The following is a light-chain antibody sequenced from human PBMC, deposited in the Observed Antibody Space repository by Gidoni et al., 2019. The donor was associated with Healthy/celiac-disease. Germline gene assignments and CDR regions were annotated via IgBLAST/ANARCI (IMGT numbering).Light chain of an antibody. CDR3: QQSYSTWT. CDR2: AAS. J-gene: IGKJ1*01. CDR1: QSISSY. Sequence: DIQMTQSPSSLSASVGDRVTITCRASQSISSYLNWYQQKPGKAPKLLTYAASRLQSGVPSRFSGSGSATDFTLTISSLQPEDFATYYCQQSYSTWTFGQGTKVEIK. V-gene: IGKV1-39*01.